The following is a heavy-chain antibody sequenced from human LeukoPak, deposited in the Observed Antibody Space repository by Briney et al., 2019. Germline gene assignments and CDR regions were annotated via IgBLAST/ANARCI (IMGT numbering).Heavy chain of an antibody. CDR1: GLTFSSYG. V-gene: IGHV3-23*01. CDR2: ISGSGDST. Sequence: GGSLRLSCAASGLTFSSYGMSWVRQAPGKGLEWVSTISGSGDSTYYADSVKGRFTISRDNSKNTLYLQMNSLSVEDTAVYFCAKDPSSDFWGQGTLVTVSS. CDR3: AKDPSSDF. J-gene: IGHJ4*02.